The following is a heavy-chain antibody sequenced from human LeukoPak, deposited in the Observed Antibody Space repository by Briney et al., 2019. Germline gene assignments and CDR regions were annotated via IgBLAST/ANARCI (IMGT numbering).Heavy chain of an antibody. J-gene: IGHJ4*02. D-gene: IGHD3-16*01. CDR3: ARIRMITFGGVIDY. V-gene: IGHV4-30-4*08. CDR2: IYYSGST. CDR1: GGSISSGDYY. Sequence: SETLSLTCTVSGGSISSGDYYWSWIRQPPGKGLEWIGYIYYSGSTYYNPSLKSRVTISVDTSKNQFSLKLSSVTAADTAVYYCARIRMITFGGVIDYWGQGNLVTVSS.